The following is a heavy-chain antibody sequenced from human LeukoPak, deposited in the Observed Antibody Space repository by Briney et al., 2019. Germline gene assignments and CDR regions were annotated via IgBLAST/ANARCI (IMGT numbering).Heavy chain of an antibody. CDR2: IYYSGST. Sequence: PSETLSLTCTVSGASITSYYWSWIRQPPGKALEWIGYIYYSGSTNYNPSLKSRVTISVDTSKNQFSLKLSSVTAADTAVYYCARLIVGATRSDAFDIWGQGTMVTVSS. CDR3: ARLIVGATRSDAFDI. D-gene: IGHD1-26*01. CDR1: GASITSYY. J-gene: IGHJ3*02. V-gene: IGHV4-59*08.